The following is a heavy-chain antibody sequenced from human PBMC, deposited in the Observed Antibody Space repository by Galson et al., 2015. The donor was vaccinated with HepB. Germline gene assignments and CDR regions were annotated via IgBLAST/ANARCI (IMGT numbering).Heavy chain of an antibody. V-gene: IGHV1-18*04. CDR2: ISAYNGNT. CDR1: GYTFTSYG. Sequence: SVKVSCKASGYTFTSYGISWVRQAPGQGLEWMGWISAYNGNTNYAQELQGRVTMTTDTSTSTAYMELRSLRSDDTAVYYCARMQNSGYDSHGMDVWGQGTTVTVSS. D-gene: IGHD5-12*01. CDR3: ARMQNSGYDSHGMDV. J-gene: IGHJ6*02.